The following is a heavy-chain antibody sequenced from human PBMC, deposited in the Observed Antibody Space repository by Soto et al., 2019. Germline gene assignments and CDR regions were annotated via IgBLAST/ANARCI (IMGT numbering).Heavy chain of an antibody. CDR3: ARHIGGYCSSTSCPAFDP. CDR2: IDPSDSYT. J-gene: IGHJ5*02. CDR1: GYSFTSYW. V-gene: IGHV5-10-1*03. D-gene: IGHD2-2*01. Sequence: EVQLVQSGAEVKKPGESLRISCKGSGYSFTSYWISWVRQMPGKGLEWMGRIDPSDSYTNYSPSFQGHVTIPADKSISTAYLQWSSLKASDTAMYYCARHIGGYCSSTSCPAFDPWGQGTLVTVSS.